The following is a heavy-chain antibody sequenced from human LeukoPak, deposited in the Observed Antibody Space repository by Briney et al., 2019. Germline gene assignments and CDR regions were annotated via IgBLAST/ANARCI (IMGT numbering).Heavy chain of an antibody. D-gene: IGHD6-19*01. CDR1: GFTFSSYA. V-gene: IGHV3-23*01. CDR2: ISGSGGDT. J-gene: IGHJ4*02. Sequence: PGGSLRLSCAASGFTFSSYAMSWVRQAPGKGLEWVSGISGSGGDTYFADSVKDRFTISRDNSKNTVFLQMDRLRAEDTAVYYCAKTTAGYSSGRYPGWPVDYWGQGTLVTVSS. CDR3: AKTTAGYSSGRYPGWPVDY.